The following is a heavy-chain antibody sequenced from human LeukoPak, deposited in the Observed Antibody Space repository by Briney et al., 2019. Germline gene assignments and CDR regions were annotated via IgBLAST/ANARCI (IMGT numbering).Heavy chain of an antibody. D-gene: IGHD6-13*01. Sequence: SETLSLTCTVSGGSISSSTYYWSWIRQPPGKGLEWIGYIYHSGSTNYNPSLKSRITISVDTSQNQFSLKLSSVTAADTAVYYCARVSSSWYQDWYFDLWGRGTLVTVSS. J-gene: IGHJ2*01. CDR3: ARVSSSWYQDWYFDL. V-gene: IGHV4-61*05. CDR1: GGSISSSTYY. CDR2: IYHSGST.